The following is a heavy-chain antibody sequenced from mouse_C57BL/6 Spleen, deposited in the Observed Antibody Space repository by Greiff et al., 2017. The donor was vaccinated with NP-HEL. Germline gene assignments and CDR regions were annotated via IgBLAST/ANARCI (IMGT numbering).Heavy chain of an antibody. J-gene: IGHJ4*01. CDR3: ARSGDSYAMDY. CDR2: IYPGDGDT. D-gene: IGHD2-13*01. V-gene: IGHV1-82*01. CDR1: GYAFSSSW. Sequence: QVQLKQSGPELVKPGASVKISCKASGYAFSSSWMNWVKQRPGKGLEWIGRIYPGDGDTNYNGKFKGKATLTADKSSSTAYMQLSSLTSEDSAVYFCARSGDSYAMDYWGQGTSVTVSS.